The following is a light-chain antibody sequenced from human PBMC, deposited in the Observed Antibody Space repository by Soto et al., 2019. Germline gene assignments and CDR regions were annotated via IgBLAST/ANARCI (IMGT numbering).Light chain of an antibody. CDR3: SPYGRSWI. CDR1: NSDIGANNW. Sequence: QSALTQPPSASGSPGQSLTISCTGTNSDIGANNWGSWYQQYPGKPPKLIIFEVSKRPSGVPDRFSGSKSGNTASLTVSGLQVEDESDYFCSPYGRSWIFGGGTQLTVL. J-gene: IGLJ2*01. CDR2: EVS. V-gene: IGLV2-8*01.